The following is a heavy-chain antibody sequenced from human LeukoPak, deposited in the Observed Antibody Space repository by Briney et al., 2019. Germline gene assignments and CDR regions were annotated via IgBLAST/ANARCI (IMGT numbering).Heavy chain of an antibody. V-gene: IGHV3-23*01. CDR1: GFTFSSYA. Sequence: GGSLRLSCAASGFTFSSYAMSWVRQAPGKGLEWVSAISGSGGSTYYADSVKGRFTISRDNSKNTLYLQMNGLRAEDTAVYYCAKNSRNIVVVVAATMPDAFDIWGQGTMVTVSS. J-gene: IGHJ3*02. D-gene: IGHD2-15*01. CDR3: AKNSRNIVVVVAATMPDAFDI. CDR2: ISGSGGST.